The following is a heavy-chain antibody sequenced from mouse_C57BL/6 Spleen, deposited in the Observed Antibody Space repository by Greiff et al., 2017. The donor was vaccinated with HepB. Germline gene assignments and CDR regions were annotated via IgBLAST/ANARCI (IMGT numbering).Heavy chain of an antibody. CDR3: ARPGTGLYFDV. V-gene: IGHV1-54*01. CDR2: INPGSGGT. D-gene: IGHD4-1*01. J-gene: IGHJ1*03. Sequence: VQLQQSGAELVRPGTSVKVSCKASGYAFTNYLIEWVKQRPGQGLEWIGVINPGSGGTNYNEKFKDKATLTVDKSSSTAYMQLSSLTSEDSAVYYCARPGTGLYFDVWGTGTTFTVSS. CDR1: GYAFTNYL.